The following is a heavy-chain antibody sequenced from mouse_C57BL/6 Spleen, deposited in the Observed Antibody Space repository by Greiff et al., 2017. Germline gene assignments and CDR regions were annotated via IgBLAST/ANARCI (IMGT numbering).Heavy chain of an antibody. Sequence: QVQLQPSGAELVKPGASVKLSCKASGYTFTEYTIHWVKQRSGQGLEWIGWFYPGSGSVKYNEKFKDKATLTADKSSSTVYMELSRLTSEDSAVYFCARHWYDYDRDYYAMDYWGQGTSVTVSS. D-gene: IGHD2-4*01. CDR2: FYPGSGSV. CDR3: ARHWYDYDRDYYAMDY. J-gene: IGHJ4*01. V-gene: IGHV1-62-2*01. CDR1: GYTFTEYT.